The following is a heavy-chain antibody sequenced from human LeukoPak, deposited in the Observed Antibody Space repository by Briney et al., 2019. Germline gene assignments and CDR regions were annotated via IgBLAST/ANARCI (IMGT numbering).Heavy chain of an antibody. V-gene: IGHV1-8*02. CDR1: GYTFTGYY. CDR2: MNPNSGNT. J-gene: IGHJ4*02. CDR3: FLTTVVTRDFDY. D-gene: IGHD4-23*01. Sequence: ASVKVSCKASGYTFTGYYMHWVRQATGQGLEWMGWMNPNSGNTGYAQKFQGRVTMTRNTSISTAYMELSSLRSEDTAVYYCFLTTVVTRDFDYWGQGTLVTVSS.